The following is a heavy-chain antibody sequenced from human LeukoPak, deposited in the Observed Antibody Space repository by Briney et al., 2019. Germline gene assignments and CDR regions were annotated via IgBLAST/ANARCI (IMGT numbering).Heavy chain of an antibody. D-gene: IGHD2-21*02. CDR3: ARGGKVVTGLDS. Sequence: GSLRLSCAASGVTFSSYWMHLVRQAPGKGLVLVSHINNGGSNTKHADAVKGRVTVSRDNDKNTLYLKMNSRRVEDTAVYYCARGGKVVTGLDSWGQGTLVTVFS. CDR1: GVTFSSYW. V-gene: IGHV3-74*01. CDR2: INNGGSNT. J-gene: IGHJ4*02.